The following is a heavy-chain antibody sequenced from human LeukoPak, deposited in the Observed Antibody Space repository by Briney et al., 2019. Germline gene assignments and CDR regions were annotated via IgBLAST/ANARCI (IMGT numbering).Heavy chain of an antibody. D-gene: IGHD3-22*01. V-gene: IGHV3-30*03. CDR1: GFTVSSNY. CDR2: ISYDGSNK. J-gene: IGHJ4*02. CDR3: ARAEEYPYDSSGCALY. Sequence: GGSLRLSCAASGFTVSSNYMSWVRQAPGKGLEWVAVISYDGSNKYYADSVKGRFTISRDNSKNTLYLQMNSLRAEDTAVYYCARAEEYPYDSSGCALYWGQGTLVTVSS.